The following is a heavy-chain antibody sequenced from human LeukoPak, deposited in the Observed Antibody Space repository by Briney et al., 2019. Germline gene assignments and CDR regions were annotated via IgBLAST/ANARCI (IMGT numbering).Heavy chain of an antibody. Sequence: GSLRLSCAASGFTFDDYAMHWVRQPPGKGLEWIAYIYYSGSTNYNPSLKSRVTISVDTSKNQFSLKLSSVTAADTAVYYCARRYGSGSSGTFDYWGQGTLVTVSS. D-gene: IGHD3-10*01. CDR3: ARRYGSGSSGTFDY. CDR2: IYYSGST. V-gene: IGHV4-59*01. J-gene: IGHJ4*02. CDR1: GFTFDDYA.